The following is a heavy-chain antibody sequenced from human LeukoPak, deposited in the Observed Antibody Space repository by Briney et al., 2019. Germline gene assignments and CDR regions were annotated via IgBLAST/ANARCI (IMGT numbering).Heavy chain of an antibody. CDR2: IYYSGTT. J-gene: IGHJ4*02. D-gene: IGHD3-22*01. CDR1: GGSISSYY. CDR3: ARGFSAYDGTDYAFSYY. Sequence: SETLSLTCTVSGGSISSYYWSWIRQPPGKGLEWIGYIYYSGTTNYNPSLKSRVTISVDTSKNQFSLKLSSVTAADTAVYYCARGFSAYDGTDYAFSYYWGQGTLVTVSS. V-gene: IGHV4-59*01.